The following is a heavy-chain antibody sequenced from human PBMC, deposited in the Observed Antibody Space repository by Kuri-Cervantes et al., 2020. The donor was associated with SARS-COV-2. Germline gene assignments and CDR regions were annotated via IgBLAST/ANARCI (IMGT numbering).Heavy chain of an antibody. J-gene: IGHJ3*02. CDR3: ARRRGRYYYDSSGNPDAFDI. D-gene: IGHD3-22*01. V-gene: IGHV5-51*01. CDR2: IYPGDSDT. CDR1: GYSFTSYW. Sequence: KVSCKGSGYSFTSYWIGWVRQMPGKGLEWMGIIYPGDSDTRYSSSFQGQVTISADKSISTAYLQWSSLKASDTAMYYCARRRGRYYYDSSGNPDAFDIWGQGTMVTVSS.